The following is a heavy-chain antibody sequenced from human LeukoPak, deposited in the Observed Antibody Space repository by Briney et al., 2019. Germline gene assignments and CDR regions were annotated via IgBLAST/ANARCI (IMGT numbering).Heavy chain of an antibody. V-gene: IGHV1-2*02. D-gene: IGHD5-18*01. Sequence: GASVKVSCKASGYTFTGYYMHWVRQAPGQGLEWMGWINPNSGGTNYAQKFQGRVTITADESTSTAYMELSSLRSEDTAVYYCARGRGYSYGFDYWGQGTLVTVSS. CDR1: GYTFTGYY. J-gene: IGHJ4*02. CDR3: ARGRGYSYGFDY. CDR2: INPNSGGT.